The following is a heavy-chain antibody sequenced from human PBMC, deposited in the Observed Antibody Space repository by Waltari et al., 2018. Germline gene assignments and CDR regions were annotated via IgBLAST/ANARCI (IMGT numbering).Heavy chain of an antibody. J-gene: IGHJ4*02. V-gene: IGHV1-69-2*01. CDR2: VDPEDGET. CDR3: ASRPTYYYDSSGYY. D-gene: IGHD3-22*01. CDR1: GYTFTDYY. Sequence: EVQLVQSGAEVKKPGATVKISCKASGYTFTDYYMPWVQQAPGKGLEWMGRVDPEDGETIYAEKFQGRVTITADTSTDTAYMELSSLRSEDTAVYYCASRPTYYYDSSGYYWGQGTLVTVSS.